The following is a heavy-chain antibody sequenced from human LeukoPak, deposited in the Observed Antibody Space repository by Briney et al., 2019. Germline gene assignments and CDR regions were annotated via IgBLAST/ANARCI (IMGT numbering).Heavy chain of an antibody. CDR2: ISYDGSNK. V-gene: IGHV3-30*04. D-gene: IGHD3-22*01. J-gene: IGHJ4*02. CDR1: GFTFSSYA. Sequence: GGSLRLSCAASGFTFSSYAMHWVRQAPGKGLEWVAVISYDGSNKYYADSVKGRFTISRDNSKNTLYLQMNSLRSDDTAVYYCARSLFTYYYDSSGFDYWGQGTLVTVSS. CDR3: ARSLFTYYYDSSGFDY.